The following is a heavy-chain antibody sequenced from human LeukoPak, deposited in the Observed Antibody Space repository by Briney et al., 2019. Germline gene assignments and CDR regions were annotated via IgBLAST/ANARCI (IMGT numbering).Heavy chain of an antibody. CDR2: IYYSGTT. J-gene: IGHJ4*02. Sequence: PSETLSLTCTVSGGSISSGSDFWGWIRQPPGKGLEWIASIYYSGTTHYNPSLRSRVTISIDTSKNQVSLQLSSVTAADTAVYSCARHEAGGGTMVRGVIGDWGQGNLVTVSS. D-gene: IGHD3-10*01. V-gene: IGHV4-39*01. CDR1: GGSISSGSDF. CDR3: ARHEAGGGTMVRGVIGD.